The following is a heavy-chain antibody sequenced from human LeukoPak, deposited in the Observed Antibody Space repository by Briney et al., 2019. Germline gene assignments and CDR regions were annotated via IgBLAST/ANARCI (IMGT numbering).Heavy chain of an antibody. CDR2: IYHSGST. CDR3: ASSNWDNWLDP. V-gene: IGHV4-38-2*02. CDR1: GYSISSGYY. D-gene: IGHD6-13*01. J-gene: IGHJ5*02. Sequence: SETLSLTCTVSGYSISSGYYWGWIRQPPGKGLEWIGSIYHSGSTYYNPSLKSRVTISVDTSKNQFSLKLSSVTAADTAVYYCASSNWDNWLDPWGQGIQVTVSS.